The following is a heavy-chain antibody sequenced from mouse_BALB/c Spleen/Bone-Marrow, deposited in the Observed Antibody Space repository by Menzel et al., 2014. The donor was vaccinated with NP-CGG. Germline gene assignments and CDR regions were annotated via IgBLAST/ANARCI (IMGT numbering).Heavy chain of an antibody. CDR3: ARGDGYYGSAMDS. D-gene: IGHD2-3*01. V-gene: IGHV3-6*02. Sequence: EVKLQESGPGLVKPSQSLSLTCSVTGYSITSGYYWNWIRQFPGNKLEWMGFISYDGSNNYNPSLKNRISITRDTSKNQFILKLNSVTTEDTATYYCARGDGYYGSAMDSWGQGTSVTVSS. CDR1: GYSITSGYY. J-gene: IGHJ4*01. CDR2: ISYDGSN.